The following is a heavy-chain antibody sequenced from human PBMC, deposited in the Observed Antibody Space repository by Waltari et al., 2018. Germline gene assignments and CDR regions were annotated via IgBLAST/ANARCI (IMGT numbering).Heavy chain of an antibody. CDR1: GFTFTSSA. D-gene: IGHD5-12*01. CDR3: ARGLVATILHYYYGMDV. V-gene: IGHV1-58*02. CDR2: TCVGRGNT. J-gene: IGHJ6*02. Sequence: QMQLVQSGPEVKKPGTSVKVSCKASGFTFTSSAMQWVRQARGQRLEGRGWTCVGRGNTNYGHSVQERVTMTRNTSKMTAYMELSSLRSEDTAVYYCARGLVATILHYYYGMDVWGQGTTVTVSS.